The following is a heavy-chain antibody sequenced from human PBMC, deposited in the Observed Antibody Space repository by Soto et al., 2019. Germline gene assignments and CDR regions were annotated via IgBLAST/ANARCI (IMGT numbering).Heavy chain of an antibody. D-gene: IGHD6-19*01. CDR1: GGSFSGYY. Sequence: QVQLQQWGAGLLKPSETLSLTCAVYGGSFSGYYWSWIRQPPGKGLEWIGEINHSGSTNYNPSLKSRVTISVDTSKNQFSLKRSSVTAADTAVYYCARLGSGWFTTPPYFDYWGPGTLVTVSS. CDR2: INHSGST. CDR3: ARLGSGWFTTPPYFDY. V-gene: IGHV4-34*01. J-gene: IGHJ4*02.